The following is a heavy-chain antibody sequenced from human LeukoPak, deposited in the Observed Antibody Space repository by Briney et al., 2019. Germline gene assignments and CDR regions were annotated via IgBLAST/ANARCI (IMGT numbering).Heavy chain of an antibody. CDR1: GYTFTTYY. J-gene: IGHJ4*02. CDR2: INPSGGST. V-gene: IGHV1-46*01. CDR3: ARDRRDYFDSRGYYYPLGY. D-gene: IGHD3-22*01. Sequence: ASVKVSGKASGYTFTTYYMHWVRQAPGQGLEWIGIINPSGGSTSYTQKFQGRVTMTRDTSTSTVYMELSSLRSEDTAVYYCARDRRDYFDSRGYYYPLGYWGQGTLVTVSS.